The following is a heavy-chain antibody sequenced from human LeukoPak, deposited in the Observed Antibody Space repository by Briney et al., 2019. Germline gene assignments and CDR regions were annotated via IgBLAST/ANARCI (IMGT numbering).Heavy chain of an antibody. CDR2: ISSNGGST. CDR1: GFTFSSYA. J-gene: IGHJ6*02. CDR3: ARQMVRGVIGTHMDV. Sequence: PGGSLRLSCAASGFTFSSYAMHWVRQAPGKGLEYVSAISSNGGSTYYANSVKGRFTISRDNSKNTLYLQMGSLRAEDMAVYYCARQMVRGVIGTHMDVWGQGTTVTVSS. V-gene: IGHV3-64*01. D-gene: IGHD3-10*01.